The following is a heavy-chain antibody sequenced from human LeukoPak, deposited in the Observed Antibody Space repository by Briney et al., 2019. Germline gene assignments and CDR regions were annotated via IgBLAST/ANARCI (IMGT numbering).Heavy chain of an antibody. CDR2: IYYTGTT. CDR3: ARGAYYYDSSGYFDY. J-gene: IGHJ4*02. Sequence: SETLSLTCTVSGGSTSSYYWSLIRQHPGKGLEWIGYIYYTGTTYYNPSLKSRLTISVDTSKNQFSLKLSSVTAADTAVYYCARGAYYYDSSGYFDYWGQGTLVTVSS. V-gene: IGHV4-59*01. CDR1: GGSTSSYY. D-gene: IGHD3-22*01.